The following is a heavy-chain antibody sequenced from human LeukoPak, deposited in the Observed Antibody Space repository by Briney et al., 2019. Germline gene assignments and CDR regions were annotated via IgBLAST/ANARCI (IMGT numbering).Heavy chain of an antibody. V-gene: IGHV3-21*01. D-gene: IGHD2-15*01. Sequence: GGPLRLSCAASGFTFSSYSMNWVRQAPGKGLEWVSSISSSSSYIYYADSVKGRFTISRDNAKNSLYLQMNSLRAEDTAVYYCAKGAGYCSGGSCRDYWGQGTLVTVSS. CDR2: ISSSSSYI. CDR1: GFTFSSYS. CDR3: AKGAGYCSGGSCRDY. J-gene: IGHJ4*02.